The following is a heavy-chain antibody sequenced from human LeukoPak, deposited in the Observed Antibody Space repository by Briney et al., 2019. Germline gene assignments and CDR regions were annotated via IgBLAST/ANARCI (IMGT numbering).Heavy chain of an antibody. V-gene: IGHV1-46*01. D-gene: IGHD3-10*01. CDR3: ARDYHGSGSLTTFDY. Sequence: GASVKVSCKASGYTFTNYYMHWVRQAPGQGLEWMGIINPSGGSASSAQKFQGRVTMTRDKSTSTVYMELSSLRSEDTAVYYCARDYHGSGSLTTFDYWGQGTLVTVSS. CDR1: GYTFTNYY. J-gene: IGHJ4*02. CDR2: INPSGGSA.